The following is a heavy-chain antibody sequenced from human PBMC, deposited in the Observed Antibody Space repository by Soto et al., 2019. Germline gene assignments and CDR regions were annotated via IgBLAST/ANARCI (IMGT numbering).Heavy chain of an antibody. Sequence: LRLSCAASGFTFSSYWMIWVRQAPVKVLEWVANIKQDGSEKYYVDSVKGRFTISRDNAKNSLYLQMNSLRAEDTAVYYCAREEGHYYCGGDCYPYWYFDLWGRGTLVTVSS. D-gene: IGHD2-21*02. J-gene: IGHJ2*01. CDR3: AREEGHYYCGGDCYPYWYFDL. CDR2: IKQDGSEK. CDR1: GFTFSSYW. V-gene: IGHV3-7*01.